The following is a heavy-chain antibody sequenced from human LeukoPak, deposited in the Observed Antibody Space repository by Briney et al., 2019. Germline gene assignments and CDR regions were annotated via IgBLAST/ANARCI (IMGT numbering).Heavy chain of an antibody. CDR1: GYSFTSYW. CDR2: IYPGDSDT. J-gene: IGHJ5*02. D-gene: IGHD3-22*01. Sequence: GESLKISCKGSGYSFTSYWIGWVRQVPGKGLEWMGIIYPGDSDTRYSPSFQGQVTISADKSISTAYLQWSSLKASDTAMYYRARLHYYDSSGYPNWFDPWGQGTLVTVSS. V-gene: IGHV5-51*01. CDR3: ARLHYYDSSGYPNWFDP.